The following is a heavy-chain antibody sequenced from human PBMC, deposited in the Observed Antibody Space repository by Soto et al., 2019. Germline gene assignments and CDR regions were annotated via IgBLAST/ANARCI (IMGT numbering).Heavy chain of an antibody. Sequence: GGSLRLSCAAFGFTITSYWMHWVRQAPGKGLVWVSRINSDGSRTTYADSVKGRFTISRDNAKNTVYLQMKSLRAEDTALYYCASESDSSGFPFAQHFYYNGMDVWGQGTTVTVSS. CDR1: GFTITSYW. V-gene: IGHV3-74*01. D-gene: IGHD3-22*01. J-gene: IGHJ6*02. CDR3: ASESDSSGFPFAQHFYYNGMDV. CDR2: INSDGSRT.